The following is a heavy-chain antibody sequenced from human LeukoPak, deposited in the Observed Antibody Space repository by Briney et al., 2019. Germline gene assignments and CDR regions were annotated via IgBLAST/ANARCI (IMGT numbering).Heavy chain of an antibody. D-gene: IGHD4-17*01. CDR2: IYYSGST. V-gene: IGHV4-31*03. Sequence: SQTPSLTCTVSGGSISSGGYYWSWIRQHPGKGLEWIGCIYYSGSTYYNPSLKSRVTISVDTSKNQFSLKLSSVTAADTAVYYWASRDGDYDWYFDLWGRGTLVTVSS. J-gene: IGHJ2*01. CDR1: GGSISSGGYY. CDR3: ASRDGDYDWYFDL.